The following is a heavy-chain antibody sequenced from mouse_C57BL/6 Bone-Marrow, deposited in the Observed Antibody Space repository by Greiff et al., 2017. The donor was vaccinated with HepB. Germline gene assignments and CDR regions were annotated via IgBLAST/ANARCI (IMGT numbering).Heavy chain of an antibody. V-gene: IGHV1-15*01. CDR2: IDPETGGT. CDR3: TRDGSSPALFAY. D-gene: IGHD1-1*01. CDR1: GYTFTDYE. J-gene: IGHJ3*01. Sequence: VQLQQSGAELERPGASVTLSCKASGYTFTDYEMHWVKQTPVHGLEWIGAIDPETGGTAYNQKFKGKAILTADKSSSTAYMELRSLTSEDSAVYYCTRDGSSPALFAYWGQGTLVTVSA.